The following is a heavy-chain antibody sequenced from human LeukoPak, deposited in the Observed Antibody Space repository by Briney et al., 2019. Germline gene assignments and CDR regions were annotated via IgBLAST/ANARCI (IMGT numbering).Heavy chain of an antibody. CDR2: IWDDGSYK. D-gene: IGHD2-15*01. CDR3: AKPTRGSGGSFLIDY. J-gene: IGHJ4*02. CDR1: GFTFDDYG. V-gene: IGHV3-33*08. Sequence: PGGSLRLSCAASGFTFDDYGMSWVRQAPGKGLEWVAVIWDDGSYKYYADSVKGRFTISRDNSKNTLYLQMNSLRAEDTAVYYCAKPTRGSGGSFLIDYWGQGTLATVSS.